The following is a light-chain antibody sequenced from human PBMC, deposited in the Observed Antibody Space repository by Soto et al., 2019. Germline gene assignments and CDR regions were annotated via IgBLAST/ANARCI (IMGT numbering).Light chain of an antibody. V-gene: IGKV1-5*03. CDR3: QQYNSYPRT. J-gene: IGKJ4*01. Sequence: DIQMTQSPSTVSAYVGDSVTITCRASQSISSWLAWYQQKPGKAPKLLIYKASSLESGVPSRFSGSGSGTEFTLTISSLQPDDFATYYCQQYNSYPRTFGGGTKVDIK. CDR2: KAS. CDR1: QSISSW.